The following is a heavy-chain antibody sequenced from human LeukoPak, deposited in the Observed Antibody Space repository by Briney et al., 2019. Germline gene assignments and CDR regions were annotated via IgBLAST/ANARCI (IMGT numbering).Heavy chain of an antibody. J-gene: IGHJ4*02. CDR3: ARDYYDSRGYYSAGFDY. CDR2: IRSDGTIT. V-gene: IGHV3-74*01. D-gene: IGHD3-22*01. Sequence: PGGCLRLSCAASGFTFSNYWMHWVRQAPGKGLVWVSRIRSDGTITSYAGSVKGRFTISRDNAKNTLYLQMNSLRAEDTAVYYCARDYYDSRGYYSAGFDYWGRGNLVTVSS. CDR1: GFTFSNYW.